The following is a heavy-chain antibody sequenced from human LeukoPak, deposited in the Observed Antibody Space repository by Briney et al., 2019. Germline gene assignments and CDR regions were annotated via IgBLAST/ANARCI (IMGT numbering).Heavy chain of an antibody. Sequence: GRSLRLSCAASGFIFDDYAMYWVRQPPGKGLEWVSGISWNSGSIGYADSVKGRFTISRDNAKNSLYLQMNSLRAEDTALYYCAKDILGADYYDSSGLDYWGQGTLVTVSS. J-gene: IGHJ4*02. V-gene: IGHV3-9*01. D-gene: IGHD3-22*01. CDR3: AKDILGADYYDSSGLDY. CDR2: ISWNSGSI. CDR1: GFIFDDYA.